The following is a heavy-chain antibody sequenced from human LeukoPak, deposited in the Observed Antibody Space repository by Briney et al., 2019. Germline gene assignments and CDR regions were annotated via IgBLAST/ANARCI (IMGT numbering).Heavy chain of an antibody. D-gene: IGHD3-10*01. J-gene: IGHJ4*02. CDR3: ARQVSGYGSGSFYFDY. Sequence: PGGSLRLSSAASGFTFSEYSMNCVRQAPGKGREWVSFISTGSSHIYYGDSVKGRFTISRDNAGNSVSLQMNSLRAEDTAVYYCARQVSGYGSGSFYFDYWGQGMLVTVSS. V-gene: IGHV3-21*01. CDR1: GFTFSEYS. CDR2: ISTGSSHI.